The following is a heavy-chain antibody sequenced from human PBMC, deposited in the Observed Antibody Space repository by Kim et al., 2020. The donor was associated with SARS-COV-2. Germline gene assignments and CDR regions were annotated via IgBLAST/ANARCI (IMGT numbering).Heavy chain of an antibody. J-gene: IGHJ4*02. V-gene: IGHV3-30*03. CDR3: VRDLSTENSGWYY. CDR2: LSHDGTKR. D-gene: IGHD6-19*01. CDR1: GFSFNTFG. Sequence: GGSLRLSCVGSGFSFNTFGMHWVRQAPGKGLEWVAILSHDGTKRHYADSVQGRFTISRDNSKNTMFLQMNSLRAEDTAVYYCVRDLSTENSGWYYWGQGT.